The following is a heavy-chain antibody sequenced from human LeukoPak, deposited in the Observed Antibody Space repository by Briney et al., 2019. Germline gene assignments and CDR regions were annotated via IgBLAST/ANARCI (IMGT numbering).Heavy chain of an antibody. Sequence: PSETLSLTCTVSGGSMRGYYWSWIRQPPGKGLEWIGYIFQSGSTYYNPSLKSRVTISVDRSKNQFSLKLSSVTAADTAVYYCARVGSDWNDVRYNWFDPWGQGTLVTVSS. CDR1: GGSMRGYY. CDR2: IFQSGST. D-gene: IGHD1-1*01. V-gene: IGHV4-59*12. CDR3: ARVGSDWNDVRYNWFDP. J-gene: IGHJ5*02.